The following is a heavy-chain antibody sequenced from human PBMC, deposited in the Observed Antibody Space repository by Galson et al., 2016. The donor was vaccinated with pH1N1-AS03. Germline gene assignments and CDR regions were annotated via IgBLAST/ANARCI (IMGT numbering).Heavy chain of an antibody. CDR3: VRLEPPTDWGAP. CDR1: GVSITSYY. Sequence: ETLSLTCTVSGVSITSYYLNWIRQPPGRALQWIGYVYYRGNTNYNPSLKSRVTMSVDTSQTQFFLNLKSVTAADTAGYYWVRLEPPTDWGAPWGPGSPVTVSS. CDR2: VYYRGNT. V-gene: IGHV4-59*08. J-gene: IGHJ5*02.